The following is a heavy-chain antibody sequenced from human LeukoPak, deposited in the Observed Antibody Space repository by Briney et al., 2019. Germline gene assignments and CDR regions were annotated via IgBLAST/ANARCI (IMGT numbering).Heavy chain of an antibody. CDR2: ISYDGSNK. V-gene: IGHV3-30*18. Sequence: GGSLRLSCAASGFTFSSYGMHWVRQAPGKGLEWVAVISYDGSNKYYADSVKGRFTISRDNSKNTLYLQMNSLRAEDTAVYYCAKDLEIVVVPAGPFDYWGQGTLVTVSS. CDR1: GFTFSSYG. CDR3: AKDLEIVVVPAGPFDY. J-gene: IGHJ4*02. D-gene: IGHD2-2*01.